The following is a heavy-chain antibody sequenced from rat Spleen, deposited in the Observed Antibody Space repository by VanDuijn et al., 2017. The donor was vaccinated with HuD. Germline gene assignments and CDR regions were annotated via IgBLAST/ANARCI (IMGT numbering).Heavy chain of an antibody. V-gene: IGHV5-31*01. CDR2: ITNTGGST. J-gene: IGHJ1*01. D-gene: IGHD2-2*01. Sequence: EVQLVESGGGLVQPGRSLKLSCVASGFTFNNYWMTWIRQAPGKGLEWVASITNTGGSTFYPDSVKGRFTISRDNAKSTLYLQMDNLRSEDTATYFCARAGYLRDWYFDFWGPGTMVTVSS. CDR3: ARAGYLRDWYFDF. CDR1: GFTFNNYW.